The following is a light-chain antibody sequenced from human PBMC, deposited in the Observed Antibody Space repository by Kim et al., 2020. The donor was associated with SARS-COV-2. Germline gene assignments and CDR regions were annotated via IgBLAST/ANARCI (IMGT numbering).Light chain of an antibody. V-gene: IGKV1-17*03. CDR2: GAS. Sequence: ASVGDRVTITCRASQGIRSYLAWFQQKPGEVPKRLIYGASNLQAGLPSRFSGSGSGTEFTLTISSVQPEDFATYFCLQYDSYPWTFGQGTKVDIK. CDR1: QGIRSY. CDR3: LQYDSYPWT. J-gene: IGKJ1*01.